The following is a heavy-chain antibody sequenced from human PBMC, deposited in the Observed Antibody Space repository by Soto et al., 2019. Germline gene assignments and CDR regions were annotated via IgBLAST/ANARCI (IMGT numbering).Heavy chain of an antibody. V-gene: IGHV4-31*03. Sequence: PSETLSLTCTVSGGSIRSGGFYWSWIRQHPGKGLEWIGYIYYTGNTSYNPSLKSRVTISVDMSKNQFFLKLSSVTAADTAVYYCARQYNLGAFDIWGQGTMVTVSS. CDR1: GGSIRSGGFY. J-gene: IGHJ3*02. CDR3: ARQYNLGAFDI. D-gene: IGHD1-20*01. CDR2: IYYTGNT.